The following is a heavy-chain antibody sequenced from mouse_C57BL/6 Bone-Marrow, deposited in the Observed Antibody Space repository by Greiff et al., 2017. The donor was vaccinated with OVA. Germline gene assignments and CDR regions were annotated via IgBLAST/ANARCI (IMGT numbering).Heavy chain of an antibody. CDR3: AKASRRADY. CDR2: INPYNGGT. V-gene: IGHV1-19*01. J-gene: IGHJ2*01. CDR1: GYTFTDYY. Sequence: EVQLQESGPVLVKPGASVKMSCKASGYTFTDYYMNWVKQSHGKSLEWIGVINPYNGGTSYNQKFKGKATLTVDKSSSTAYMELISLTSEDAAVYYCAKASRRADYWGQGTTLTVSS. D-gene: IGHD2-12*01.